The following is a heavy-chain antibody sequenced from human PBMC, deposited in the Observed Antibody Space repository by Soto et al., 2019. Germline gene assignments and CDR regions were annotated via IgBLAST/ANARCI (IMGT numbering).Heavy chain of an antibody. CDR3: VRRIPFGYGMDV. J-gene: IGHJ6*02. V-gene: IGHV3-64*01. CDR2: ITSSGGNT. D-gene: IGHD2-21*01. Sequence: EVQLVESGGGLVQPGGSLRLSCAASGFTFSSYAMHWVRQAPGKGLEYVSVITSSGGNTDYASSVKGRFTISRDNSKNTLYLQMGSLRAEDMAVYYCVRRIPFGYGMDVWGQGTTVTVSS. CDR1: GFTFSSYA.